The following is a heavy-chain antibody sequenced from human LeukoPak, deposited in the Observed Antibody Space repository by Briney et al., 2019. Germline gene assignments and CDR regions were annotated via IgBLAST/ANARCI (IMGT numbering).Heavy chain of an antibody. CDR1: GFTFSNAW. Sequence: GGSLRLSCAASGFTFSNAWMSWVRQAPGKGLEWVAVISYDGSNKYYADSVKGRFTISRDNAKNSLYLQMNSLRGEDTAVYYCARALNIMGVWGKGTTVTVSS. CDR3: ARALNIMGV. J-gene: IGHJ6*03. V-gene: IGHV3-30*03. CDR2: ISYDGSNK.